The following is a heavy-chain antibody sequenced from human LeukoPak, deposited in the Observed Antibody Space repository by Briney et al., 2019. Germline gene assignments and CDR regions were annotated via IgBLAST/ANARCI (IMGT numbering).Heavy chain of an antibody. V-gene: IGHV4-59*07. Sequence: PSDTLSLTCTVSGVSISSYYWSWIRLPPGKGLDWIGNIYYTGDTNYNPSLQSRVTISVDASKSQFSLKLGSVTAADTAVYYCARGFQWHPKPNAFDIWGQGTTVTVSS. CDR3: ARGFQWHPKPNAFDI. J-gene: IGHJ3*02. D-gene: IGHD2-8*01. CDR1: GVSISSYY. CDR2: IYYTGDT.